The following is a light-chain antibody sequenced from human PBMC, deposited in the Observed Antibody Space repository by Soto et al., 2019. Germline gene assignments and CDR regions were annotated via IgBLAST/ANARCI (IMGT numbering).Light chain of an antibody. V-gene: IGKV3-15*01. Sequence: EIVMTQSPATLSVSLGERATLSCRASQSVGGYLAWYQQRPGQVPRLLIYDAYTRAAGVPARFSGSGSGTEFSLTISSLQSEDFAVYYCQQYSDWPLDTFGQGTKLEIK. J-gene: IGKJ2*01. CDR2: DAY. CDR1: QSVGGY. CDR3: QQYSDWPLDT.